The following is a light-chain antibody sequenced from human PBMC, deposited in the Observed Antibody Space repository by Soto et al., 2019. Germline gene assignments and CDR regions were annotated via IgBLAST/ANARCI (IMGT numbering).Light chain of an antibody. J-gene: IGLJ2*01. Sequence: QSALTQPPSTSGSPGQSVTISCTGTSSDVGRYNYVSWYQQHPGKAPKLMIYEVTKRPSGVPDRFSGSKSGNTASLTVSGLQAEDEADYYCGSYTGTKNLVVFGGGTKLTVL. CDR3: GSYTGTKNLVV. CDR2: EVT. V-gene: IGLV2-8*01. CDR1: SSDVGRYNY.